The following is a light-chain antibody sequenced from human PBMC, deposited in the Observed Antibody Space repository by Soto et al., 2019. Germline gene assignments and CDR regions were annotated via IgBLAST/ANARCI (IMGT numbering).Light chain of an antibody. CDR2: GVN. Sequence: QSALTQPASVSGSPGQSITISCTGTSSDVGGYNYVSWYQQHPGKAPKLLIYGVNNRPSGVSNRFSGSKSGNTASLTISGLQAEDEADYYCSSYTRSSTVTFGGGTKLTVL. CDR1: SSDVGGYNY. V-gene: IGLV2-14*01. J-gene: IGLJ2*01. CDR3: SSYTRSSTVT.